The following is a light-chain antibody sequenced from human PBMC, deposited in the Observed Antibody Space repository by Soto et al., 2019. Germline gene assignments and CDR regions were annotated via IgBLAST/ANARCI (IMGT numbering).Light chain of an antibody. CDR2: KAS. CDR1: QGISSW. J-gene: IGKJ1*01. CDR3: QQHTT. Sequence: DIQMTQSPSTLSASVGDRVTITCRGSQGISSWLALYQQKPGKAPRLLIYKASSLASGVPSRFSGSGSGTEFTLTISSLQPEDVATYHCQQHTTFGQGTKVEI. V-gene: IGKV1-5*03.